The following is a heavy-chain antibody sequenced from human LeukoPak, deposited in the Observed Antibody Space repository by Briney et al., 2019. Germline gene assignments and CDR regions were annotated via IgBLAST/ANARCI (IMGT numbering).Heavy chain of an antibody. CDR3: ARHRASSSWPFDY. J-gene: IGHJ4*02. V-gene: IGHV4-59*08. D-gene: IGHD6-13*01. CDR1: GGSISSYY. CDR2: IYYSGST. Sequence: SETLSLTCTVSGGSISSYYWSWIRQPPGKGLEWIGYIYYSGSTNYNPSLKSRVTISVDTSKNQFSLKLNSVTAADTAVYYCARHRASSSWPFDYWGQGTLVTVSS.